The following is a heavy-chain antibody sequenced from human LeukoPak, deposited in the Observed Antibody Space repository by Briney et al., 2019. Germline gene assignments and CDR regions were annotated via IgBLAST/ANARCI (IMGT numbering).Heavy chain of an antibody. J-gene: IGHJ4*02. CDR2: LPSDGGA. Sequence: SGGSLRLSCAASGFAVSSNHMTWVRQSPGKGLEWVSVLPSDGGAIYADSVKGRFTISRDNSKNTLYLHLNSLRAEDTAVYYCARVWIQLWPDYFDYWGQGTLVTVSS. CDR3: ARVWIQLWPDYFDY. CDR1: GFAVSSNH. V-gene: IGHV3-66*01. D-gene: IGHD5-18*01.